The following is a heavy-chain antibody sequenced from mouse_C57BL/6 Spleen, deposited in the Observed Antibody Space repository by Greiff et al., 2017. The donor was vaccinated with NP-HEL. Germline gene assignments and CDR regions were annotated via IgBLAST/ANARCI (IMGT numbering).Heavy chain of an antibody. Sequence: VQLQQSGAELARPGASVKLSCKASGYTFTSYGISWVKQRTGQGLEWIGEIYPRSGNTYYNEKFKGKATLTADKSSSTAYMALRSLTSEDSAVYFCARATMVTPYAYWGQGTTLTVSS. CDR1: GYTFTSYG. CDR3: ARATMVTPYAY. CDR2: IYPRSGNT. J-gene: IGHJ2*01. D-gene: IGHD2-2*01. V-gene: IGHV1-81*01.